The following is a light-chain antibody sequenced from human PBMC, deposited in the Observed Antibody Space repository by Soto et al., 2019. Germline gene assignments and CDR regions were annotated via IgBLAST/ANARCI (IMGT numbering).Light chain of an antibody. CDR1: QSISSW. J-gene: IGKJ1*01. CDR2: DAS. CDR3: QQYNSYST. V-gene: IGKV1-5*01. Sequence: DIQMTQSPSTLSASVGDRVTITCRASQSISSWLAWYQQKPGKAPKLLIYDASSLESGVPSRFSGSGSGTEFTLTIRSLQPDDFATYYCQQYNSYSTFGQGTKVEI.